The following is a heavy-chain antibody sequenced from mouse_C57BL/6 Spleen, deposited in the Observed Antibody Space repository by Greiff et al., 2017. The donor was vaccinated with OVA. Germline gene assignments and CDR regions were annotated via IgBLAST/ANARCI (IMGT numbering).Heavy chain of an antibody. CDR3: ARGGLRGYAMDY. Sequence: VQLKQSGPELVKPGASVKISCKASGYTFTDYYMNWVKQSHGKSLEWIGDINPNNGGTSYNQKFKGKATLTVDKSSSTAYMELRSLTSEDSAVYYCARGGLRGYAMDYWGQGTSVTVSS. V-gene: IGHV1-26*01. CDR2: INPNNGGT. D-gene: IGHD1-1*01. CDR1: GYTFTDYY. J-gene: IGHJ4*01.